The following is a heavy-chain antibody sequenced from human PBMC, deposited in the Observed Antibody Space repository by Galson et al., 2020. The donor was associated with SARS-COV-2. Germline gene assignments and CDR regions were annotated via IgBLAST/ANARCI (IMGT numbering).Heavy chain of an antibody. J-gene: IGHJ4*02. CDR1: GFTFSIYA. Sequence: GESLKISCAASGFTFSIYAMHWVRQAPGKGLEWVAVMSYDGGEIYYTDSVKGRFTISRDNPKNTLYLQMNSLRADDTAIYYCARVRPRGPRIAVAGIFDYWGQGALVTVSS. CDR3: ARVRPRGPRIAVAGIFDY. D-gene: IGHD6-19*01. V-gene: IGHV3-30*04. CDR2: MSYDGGEI.